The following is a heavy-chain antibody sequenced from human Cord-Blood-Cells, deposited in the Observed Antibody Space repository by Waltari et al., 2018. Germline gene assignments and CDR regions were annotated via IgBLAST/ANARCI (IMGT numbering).Heavy chain of an antibody. V-gene: IGHV1-69*06. D-gene: IGHD3-3*01. CDR1: AGTFSSYA. CDR2: IIPSFGTA. J-gene: IGHJ6*02. Sequence: QVQLVQSGAEVKKPGSSVKVSCEASAGTFSSYAISWVRQAPGQGLEWMGGIIPSFGTANYAQKFQGRVTITADKSTSTAYMELSSLRSEDTAVYYCAGFWSDYYYYGMDVWGQGTTVTVSS. CDR3: AGFWSDYYYYGMDV.